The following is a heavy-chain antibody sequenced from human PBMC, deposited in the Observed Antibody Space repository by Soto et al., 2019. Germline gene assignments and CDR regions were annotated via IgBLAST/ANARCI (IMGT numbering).Heavy chain of an antibody. J-gene: IGHJ4*02. CDR3: AKTHTSGWYRDY. V-gene: IGHV3-23*01. CDR2: ISGSGGTT. CDR1: GFTFSSYA. Sequence: EVQLLESGGGLVQPGGSLRLSCAASGFTFSSYAMSWVRQAPGKGLEWISAISGSGGTTYYADSVKGRFTISRDNSKNTLYLLINSLRAEDTAVYYCAKTHTSGWYRDYWGQGTLVTVSS. D-gene: IGHD6-19*01.